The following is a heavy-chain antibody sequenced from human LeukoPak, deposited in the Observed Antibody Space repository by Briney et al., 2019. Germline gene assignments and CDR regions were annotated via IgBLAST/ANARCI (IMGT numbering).Heavy chain of an antibody. V-gene: IGHV4-38-2*02. CDR3: ARSLGDILTGYYRVWEPRFDY. CDR1: GYSISSGYF. J-gene: IGHJ4*02. Sequence: SETLSLTCTVSGYSISSGYFWGWMRQPPGKGLEWIGNIFYSGSTYYSPSLKSRVTISLDTSRNQFSLKLSSVTAADTAVYYCARSLGDILTGYYRVWEPRFDYWGQGTLVTVSS. D-gene: IGHD3-9*01. CDR2: IFYSGST.